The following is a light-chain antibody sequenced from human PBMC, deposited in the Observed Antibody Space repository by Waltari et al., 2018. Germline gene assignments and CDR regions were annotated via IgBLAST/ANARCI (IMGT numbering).Light chain of an antibody. J-gene: IGKJ1*01. Sequence: DIVLTQSPGTLSLSLGDRATLSCRASQSIGRSVVWYQQRPGQAPRPLIYDISRRATGIPDRFSGSGYGTDFSLTISRLEPEDFAVYYCQKYERLPATFGQGTTVEIK. CDR1: QSIGRS. CDR2: DIS. V-gene: IGKV3-20*01. CDR3: QKYERLPAT.